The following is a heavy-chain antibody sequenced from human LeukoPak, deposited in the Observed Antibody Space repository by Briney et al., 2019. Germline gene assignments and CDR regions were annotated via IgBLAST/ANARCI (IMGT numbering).Heavy chain of an antibody. Sequence: GGSLRLSCAASGFTFSSYAMHWVRQAPGKGLEWLAVISYDGSNKYYADSVKGRFTISRDNSKNTLYLQMNSLRAEDTAVYYCARDRGSPLYYYYYGMDVWGQGTTVTVSS. CDR3: ARDRGSPLYYYYYGMDV. V-gene: IGHV3-30-3*01. D-gene: IGHD3-10*01. CDR1: GFTFSSYA. J-gene: IGHJ6*02. CDR2: ISYDGSNK.